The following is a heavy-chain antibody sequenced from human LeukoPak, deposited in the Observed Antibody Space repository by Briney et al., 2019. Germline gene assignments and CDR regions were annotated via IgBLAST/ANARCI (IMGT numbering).Heavy chain of an antibody. Sequence: ASVKVSCKTSGYTFTNYYMHWVRQAPGQGLAWMGIINPSDGSPTYAQNFQGRVTMTRDTSTSTVYMELSSLRSEDTAVYYCARGQSSANYYFEYWGQGTLVTVSS. D-gene: IGHD3-22*01. CDR2: INPSDGSP. V-gene: IGHV1-46*01. CDR3: ARGQSSANYYFEY. CDR1: GYTFTNYY. J-gene: IGHJ4*02.